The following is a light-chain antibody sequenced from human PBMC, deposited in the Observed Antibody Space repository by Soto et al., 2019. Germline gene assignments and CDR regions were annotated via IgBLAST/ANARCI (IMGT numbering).Light chain of an antibody. CDR1: HSISSW. CDR2: KAS. Sequence: DIQMTQSPSTLSASVGDRVTITCRASHSISSWLACYQQKPGKAPKVMIYKASSLESGVPSTFSGSGSGTEFTLTITSLQPDDFGTYYCQQYSSYPYTFGQGTKLEIK. V-gene: IGKV1-5*03. CDR3: QQYSSYPYT. J-gene: IGKJ2*01.